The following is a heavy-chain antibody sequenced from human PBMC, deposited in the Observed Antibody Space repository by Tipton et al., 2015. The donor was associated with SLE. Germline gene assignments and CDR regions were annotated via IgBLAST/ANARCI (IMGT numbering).Heavy chain of an antibody. CDR3: ARGYYESNGYYSFDY. CDR2: IYYTGDT. D-gene: IGHD3-22*01. J-gene: IGHJ4*02. V-gene: IGHV4-39*07. Sequence: TLSLTCTVSGGSISSRTYYWGWLRQPPGKGLEWIGSIYYTGDTYYNPSLKSRVTVSVDTSKNQFSLKLNSVTAADTAVYHCARGYYESNGYYSFDYWGLGALVTVSS. CDR1: GGSISSRTYY.